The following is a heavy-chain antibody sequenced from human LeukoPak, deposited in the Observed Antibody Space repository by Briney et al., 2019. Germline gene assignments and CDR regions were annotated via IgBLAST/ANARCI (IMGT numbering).Heavy chain of an antibody. CDR2: IIPIFGTA. CDR3: ATRTGYSSGWYPAPFDY. D-gene: IGHD6-19*01. CDR1: GGTFSSYA. J-gene: IGHJ4*02. V-gene: IGHV1-69*13. Sequence: SVNVSCKASGGTFSSYAISWVRQAPGQGLEWMGGIIPIFGTANYAQKFQGRVTITADESTSTAYMELSSLRSEDTAVYYCATRTGYSSGWYPAPFDYWGQGTLVTVSS.